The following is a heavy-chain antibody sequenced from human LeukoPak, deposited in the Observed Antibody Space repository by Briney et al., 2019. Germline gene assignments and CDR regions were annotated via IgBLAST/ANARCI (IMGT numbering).Heavy chain of an antibody. Sequence: GGSLRLSCSASGFTFSRSDMIWVRQAPGKGLEWVSIISGSGGSTFYADSVKGRFTISRDNSRNTLTLQMNSLRAEDTAVYYCAKADRSPVTCYVKDHWGHGTLVTFSS. CDR3: AKADRSPVTCYVKDH. V-gene: IGHV3-23*01. CDR1: GFTFSRSD. D-gene: IGHD2-2*01. CDR2: ISGSGGST. J-gene: IGHJ4*01.